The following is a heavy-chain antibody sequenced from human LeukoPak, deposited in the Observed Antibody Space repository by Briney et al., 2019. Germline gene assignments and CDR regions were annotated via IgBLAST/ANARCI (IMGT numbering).Heavy chain of an antibody. Sequence: GGSLRLSCAASGFTFSSYWMGWVRQAPGRGLEWVANIKQDGSEKNYVDSVKGRFTISRDNSKNTLYLQMNSLRAEDTAVYYCAKLKVATSLYYFDYWGQGTLVTVSS. J-gene: IGHJ4*02. D-gene: IGHD5-12*01. V-gene: IGHV3-7*03. CDR1: GFTFSSYW. CDR2: IKQDGSEK. CDR3: AKLKVATSLYYFDY.